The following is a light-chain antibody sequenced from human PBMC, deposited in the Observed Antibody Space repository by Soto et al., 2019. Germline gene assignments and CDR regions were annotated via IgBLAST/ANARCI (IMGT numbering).Light chain of an antibody. CDR2: TTS. V-gene: IGKV1-39*01. CDR3: QQTSIIPWT. CDR1: QSVSSY. Sequence: IPMTQSASSLSASVGDRVTIPCRASQSVSSYVNWYQHKPGKAPKLLIFTTSSLESGVPSRFSGSGSGTDFTLTISSLHPEDFATYYCQQTSIIPWTFGQGATVEF. J-gene: IGKJ1*01.